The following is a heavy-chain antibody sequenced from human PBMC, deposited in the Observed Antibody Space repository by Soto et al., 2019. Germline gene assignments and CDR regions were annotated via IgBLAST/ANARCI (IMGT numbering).Heavy chain of an antibody. CDR3: AKDLFQVSYSSDYFDY. V-gene: IGHV4-31*03. CDR1: GGSISSGGYY. Sequence: SETLSLTCTVSGGSISSGGYYWSWIRQHPGKGLEWIGYTYYSGSTYYNPSLKSRVTISVDTSKNQFSLKLSSVTAADTAVYYCAKDLFQVSYSSDYFDYWGQGTLVTVSS. J-gene: IGHJ4*02. D-gene: IGHD6-19*01. CDR2: TYYSGST.